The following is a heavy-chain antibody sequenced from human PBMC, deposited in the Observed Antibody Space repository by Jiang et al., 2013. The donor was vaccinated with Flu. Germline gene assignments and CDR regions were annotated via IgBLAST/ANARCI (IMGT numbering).Heavy chain of an antibody. Sequence: SGAEVKNPGASVHISCKAPGVTIAGYFMHWLRQAPGQGLEWVGLINPSGDRSWCAQKFQGRITMTRDTSTSTVYMELSGLRSDDTAVYYCARDNSQSDSGWWFDPWGQGTLVTVSS. CDR2: INPSGDRS. CDR1: GVTIAGYF. V-gene: IGHV1-46*01. D-gene: IGHD2-21*02. CDR3: ARDNSQSDSGWWFDP. J-gene: IGHJ5*02.